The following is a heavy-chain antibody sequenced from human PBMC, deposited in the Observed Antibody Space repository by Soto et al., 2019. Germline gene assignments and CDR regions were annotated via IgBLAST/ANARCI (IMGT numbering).Heavy chain of an antibody. CDR2: IRYDGSNI. J-gene: IGHJ5*02. CDR3: AKGPDIVVVPAANWFDP. V-gene: IGHV3-33*06. CDR1: GSIFRGYG. D-gene: IGHD2-2*01. Sequence: GGSLRLSCAASGSIFRGYGMHWVRQAPGKGLEWVAVIRYDGSNINYADSVMGRFTISRDNSKNTMYLEMNSLRAEDTVVYYCAKGPDIVVVPAANWFDPWGQGTLVTVSS.